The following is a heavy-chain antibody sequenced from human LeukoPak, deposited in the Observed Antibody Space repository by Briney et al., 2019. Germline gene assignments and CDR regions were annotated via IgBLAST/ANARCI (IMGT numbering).Heavy chain of an antibody. J-gene: IGHJ5*02. V-gene: IGHV1-2*02. CDR3: ARLGLAEPEGSRYNTDH. Sequence: GASVKVSCKASGYNFTGYYIHWVRQAPGQGLEWMGWMNPNSGGTNYAQKFQGRVTMTRDTSIGTAYMELSRLRSDDTAVYYCARLGLAEPEGSRYNTDHWGQGVLVTVSS. CDR2: MNPNSGGT. CDR1: GYNFTGYY. D-gene: IGHD3-3*01.